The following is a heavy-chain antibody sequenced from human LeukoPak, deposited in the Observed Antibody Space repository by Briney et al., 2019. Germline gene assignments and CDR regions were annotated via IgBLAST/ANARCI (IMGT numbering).Heavy chain of an antibody. Sequence: GGSLRLSCAASGFTFSDYYMSWIRQAPGKGLEWVSYISSSGSTIYYADSVKGRFTISRDNSKNTLYLQMNSLRAEDTAVYYCAKNEWELLVDYWGQGTLVTVSS. V-gene: IGHV3-11*01. CDR3: AKNEWELLVDY. J-gene: IGHJ4*02. D-gene: IGHD1-26*01. CDR2: ISSSGSTI. CDR1: GFTFSDYY.